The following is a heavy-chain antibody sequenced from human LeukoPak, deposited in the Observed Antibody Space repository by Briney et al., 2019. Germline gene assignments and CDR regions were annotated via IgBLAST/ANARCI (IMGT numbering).Heavy chain of an antibody. Sequence: PGGSLRLSCAASGFTFSSYAMSWVRQAPGKGLEWVSAISGSGGSTHYADPVKGRLTISRDNSKNTLYLQMNSLRAEDTAVYYCAKDRSSSWYWFDPWGQGTLVTVSS. D-gene: IGHD6-13*01. V-gene: IGHV3-23*01. CDR1: GFTFSSYA. CDR2: ISGSGGST. J-gene: IGHJ5*02. CDR3: AKDRSSSWYWFDP.